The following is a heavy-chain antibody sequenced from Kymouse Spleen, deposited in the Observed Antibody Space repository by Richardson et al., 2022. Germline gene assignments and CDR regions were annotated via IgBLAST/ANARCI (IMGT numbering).Heavy chain of an antibody. V-gene: IGHV3-9*01. CDR2: ISWNSGSI. CDR3: AKAPIVVVESAFDI. J-gene: IGHJ3*02. D-gene: IGHD2-15*01. CDR1: GFTFDDYA. Sequence: EVQLVESGGGLVQPGRSLRLSCAASGFTFDDYAMHWVRQAPGKGLEWVSGISWNSGSIGYADSVKGRFTISRDNAKNSLYLQMNSLRAEDTALYYCAKAPIVVVESAFDIWGQGTMVTVSS.